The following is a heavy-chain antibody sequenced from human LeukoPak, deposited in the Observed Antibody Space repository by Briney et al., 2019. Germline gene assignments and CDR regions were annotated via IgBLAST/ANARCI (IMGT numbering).Heavy chain of an antibody. J-gene: IGHJ4*02. Sequence: ASVKVSCKASGYTFTGYYMHWVRQAPGQGLEWMGWINPNNGGTKYAQKFQGRVTMTRDTSISTAYMELSRLRSDDTAVYYCARPLLWWPQVGYFDYWGQGTLVTVSS. CDR3: ARPLLWWPQVGYFDY. D-gene: IGHD4/OR15-4a*01. CDR2: INPNNGGT. CDR1: GYTFTGYY. V-gene: IGHV1-2*02.